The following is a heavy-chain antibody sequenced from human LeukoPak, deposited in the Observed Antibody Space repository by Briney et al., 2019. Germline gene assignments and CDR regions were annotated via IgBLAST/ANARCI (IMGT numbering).Heavy chain of an antibody. CDR2: INHSGST. V-gene: IGHV4-34*01. D-gene: IGHD2-2*01. CDR3: ARGPSCSSASCYGQYYYYYGLDV. Sequence: PSETLSLTCAVYGGSFSGYYWSWIRQPPGKGLEWIGEINHSGSTNYNPPLKSRVTISADTSKHQFSLKLSSVTAADTAVYYCARGPSCSSASCYGQYYYYYGLDVWGRGTTVTVSS. J-gene: IGHJ6*02. CDR1: GGSFSGYY.